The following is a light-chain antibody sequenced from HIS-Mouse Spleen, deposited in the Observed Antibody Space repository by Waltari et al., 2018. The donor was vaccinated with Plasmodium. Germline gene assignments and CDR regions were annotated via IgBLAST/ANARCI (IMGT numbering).Light chain of an antibody. V-gene: IGLV2-23*01. J-gene: IGLJ3*02. Sequence: QSALPQPASVSGSPGQSTTISCTGTSSDVGSYNLVSWYQQHPGKAPKLMIYEGSKRPSGVSNRFSGSKSGNTASLTISGLQAEDEADYYCCSYAGSSTLVFGGGTKLTVL. CDR2: EGS. CDR1: SSDVGSYNL. CDR3: CSYAGSSTLV.